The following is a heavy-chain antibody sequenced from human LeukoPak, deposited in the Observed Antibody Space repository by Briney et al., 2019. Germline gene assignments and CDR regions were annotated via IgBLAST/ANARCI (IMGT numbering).Heavy chain of an antibody. CDR2: INHSGST. CDR3: ARHPPCSSTSCFH. V-gene: IGHV4-34*01. CDR1: GGSFSGYY. Sequence: SETLSLTCAVYGGSFSGYYWSWIRQPPGEGLEWIGEINHSGSTNYNPSLKSRVTISVDTSKNQFSLKLSSVTAADTAVYYCARHPPCSSTSCFHWGQGTLVTVSS. J-gene: IGHJ4*02. D-gene: IGHD2-2*01.